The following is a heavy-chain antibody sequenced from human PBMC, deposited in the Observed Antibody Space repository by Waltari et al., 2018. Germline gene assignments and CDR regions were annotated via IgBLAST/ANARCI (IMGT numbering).Heavy chain of an antibody. CDR3: ARGGLRGGENAFDI. J-gene: IGHJ3*02. Sequence: QVQLVQSGAEVKKPGSSVKVSCKASGGTFSSYAISWVRRAPGQGLEWIGGIIPSFVTANYAQKFQGRVTITTDESTSTAYMELSSLRSEDTAVYYCARGGLRGGENAFDIWGQGTMVTVSS. CDR1: GGTFSSYA. CDR2: IIPSFVTA. D-gene: IGHD4-17*01. V-gene: IGHV1-69*05.